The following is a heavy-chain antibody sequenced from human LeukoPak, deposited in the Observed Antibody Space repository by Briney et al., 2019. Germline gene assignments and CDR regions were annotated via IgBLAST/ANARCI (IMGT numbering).Heavy chain of an antibody. CDR1: GFIFSNHG. CDR2: IWYDGSNK. D-gene: IGHD2-2*01. J-gene: IGHJ4*02. Sequence: PGGSLRLSCAASGFIFSNHGMHWVRQAPGKGPEWVALIWYDGSNKYYGDSVKGRFTISRDNAKNTLYMQMNSLRAEDTAVYYCARTPRDCSSTSCYYFDYWGQGTLVTVSS. CDR3: ARTPRDCSSTSCYYFDY. V-gene: IGHV3-33*01.